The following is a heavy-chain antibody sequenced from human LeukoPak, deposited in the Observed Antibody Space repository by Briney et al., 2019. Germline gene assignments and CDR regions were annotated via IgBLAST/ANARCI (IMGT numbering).Heavy chain of an antibody. CDR2: INHSGST. J-gene: IGHJ5*02. Sequence: SETLSLTCTVSGGSISSYYWSWIRQPPGKGLEWIGEINHSGSTNYNPSLKSRVTISVDTSKNQFSLKLSSVTAADTAVYHCARAAVAATPVNRFDPWGQGTLVTVSS. V-gene: IGHV4-34*01. CDR1: GGSISSYY. CDR3: ARAAVAATPVNRFDP. D-gene: IGHD2-15*01.